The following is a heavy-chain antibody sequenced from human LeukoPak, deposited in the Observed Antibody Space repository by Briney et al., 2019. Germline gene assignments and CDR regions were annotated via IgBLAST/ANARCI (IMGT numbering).Heavy chain of an antibody. Sequence: PSETLSLTCTVSSGSISTSNYYWNWIRQPPGKGLEWIGYIYYTGNTSYNPSLKSRVTISVDTSKNQFSPKLSSVTAADTAVYYCARDRLQLQSWGQGTLVTVSS. CDR2: IYYTGNT. V-gene: IGHV4-61*01. J-gene: IGHJ5*02. CDR3: ARDRLQLQS. CDR1: SGSISTSNYY. D-gene: IGHD5-24*01.